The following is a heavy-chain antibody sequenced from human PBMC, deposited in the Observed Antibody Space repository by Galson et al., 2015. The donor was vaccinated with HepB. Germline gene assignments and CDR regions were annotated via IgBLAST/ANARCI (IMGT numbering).Heavy chain of an antibody. CDR2: INSGSTSI. Sequence: SLRLSCAASGFSFSDSAMYWVRQAPGKGLEWVSSINSGSTSIHYADSLRGRVTISRDNTKNSLYLQMNSLQVEDTAVYYCARGGGSFGYWGQGTLVTVSS. CDR1: GFSFSDSA. V-gene: IGHV3-21*06. D-gene: IGHD1-26*01. CDR3: ARGGGSFGY. J-gene: IGHJ4*02.